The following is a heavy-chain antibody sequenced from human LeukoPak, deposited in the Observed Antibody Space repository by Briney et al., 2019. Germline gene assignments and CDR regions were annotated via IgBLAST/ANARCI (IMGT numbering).Heavy chain of an antibody. CDR3: ARVKGRYCTNGVCPFDY. D-gene: IGHD2-8*01. J-gene: IGHJ4*02. CDR1: GGSIISYY. Sequence: SETLSLTCTVSGGSIISYYWDCIRQPAGKGLEWIGRIYTSGSTNYNPPLKSRVTISVDKSKNQFSLKLSSVTAADTAVYYCARVKGRYCTNGVCPFDYWGQGTLVTVSS. CDR2: IYTSGST. V-gene: IGHV4-4*07.